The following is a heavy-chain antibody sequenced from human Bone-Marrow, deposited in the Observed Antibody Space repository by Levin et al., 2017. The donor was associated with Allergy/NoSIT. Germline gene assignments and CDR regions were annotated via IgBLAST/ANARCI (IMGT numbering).Heavy chain of an antibody. CDR1: GGSISSGNFY. CDR2: IYDTGST. D-gene: IGHD2-21*02. J-gene: IGHJ4*02. Sequence: SETLSLTCTVSGGSISSGNFYWSWIRQPAGKGLEWIGRIYDTGSTNYNPSLKSRATLSGDTSTNQFSLKLKSVTAADTAVYYCARDVTGWFDFWGQGTLVTVSS. CDR3: ARDVTGWFDF. V-gene: IGHV4-61*02.